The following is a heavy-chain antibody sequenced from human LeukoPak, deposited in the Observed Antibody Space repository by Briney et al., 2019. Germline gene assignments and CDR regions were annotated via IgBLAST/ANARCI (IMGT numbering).Heavy chain of an antibody. Sequence: SETLSLTCTVSGGSISSYYWSWIRQPPGKGLEWIGYIYYSGGTNYNPSLKSRVTISVDTSKNQFSLKLSSVTAADTAVYYCARVGALGYCSSTSCNWFDPWGQGTLVTVSS. J-gene: IGHJ5*02. D-gene: IGHD2-2*01. CDR2: IYYSGGT. CDR3: ARVGALGYCSSTSCNWFDP. CDR1: GGSISSYY. V-gene: IGHV4-59*01.